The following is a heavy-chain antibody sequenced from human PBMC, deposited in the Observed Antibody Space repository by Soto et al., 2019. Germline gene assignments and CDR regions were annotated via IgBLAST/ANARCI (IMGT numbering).Heavy chain of an antibody. D-gene: IGHD6-6*01. CDR2: INAGNGNT. J-gene: IGHJ3*02. CDR1: GYTFTSYA. CDR3: ARSSIAARWKRGAFDI. V-gene: IGHV1-3*01. Sequence: ASVKVSCKASGYTFTSYAMHWVRQAPGQRLEWMGWINAGNGNTKYSQKFQGRVTITRDTSASTAYMELSSLRSEDTAVYYCARSSIAARWKRGAFDICGQGTIVTVSS.